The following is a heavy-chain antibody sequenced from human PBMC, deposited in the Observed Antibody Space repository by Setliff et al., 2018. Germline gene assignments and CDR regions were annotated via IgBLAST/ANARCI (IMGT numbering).Heavy chain of an antibody. J-gene: IGHJ4*02. CDR1: GFTFSYYY. V-gene: IGHV3-23*03. CDR3: AKPQVELRWGFES. CDR2: IYSGDRNT. D-gene: IGHD1-7*01. Sequence: GGSLRLSCAASGFTFSYYYMSWVRQAPGKGLEWVSTIYSGDRNTFYTDSVKGRFTIFRDGSMNPLYLQMTSLRAEDTAVYYCAKPQVELRWGFESWGQGTPVTV.